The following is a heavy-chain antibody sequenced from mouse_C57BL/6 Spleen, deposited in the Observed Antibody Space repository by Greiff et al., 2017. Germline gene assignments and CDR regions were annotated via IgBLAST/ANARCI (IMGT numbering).Heavy chain of an antibody. CDR3: ARRNGPLYAMDY. CDR1: GYTFTSYW. Sequence: QVQLQQSGAELVMPGASVKLSCKASGYTFTSYWMHWVKQRPGQGLEWIGEIDPSDSYTNYNQKFKGKSTLTVDKSSSTAYMQLSSLTSEDSAVYYCARRNGPLYAMDYWGQGTSVTVSS. J-gene: IGHJ4*01. V-gene: IGHV1-69*01. CDR2: IDPSDSYT.